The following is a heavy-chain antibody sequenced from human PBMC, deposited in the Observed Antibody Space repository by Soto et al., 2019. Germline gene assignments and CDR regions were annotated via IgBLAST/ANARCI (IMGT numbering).Heavy chain of an antibody. CDR3: AREVNSSPARGPNWFDP. V-gene: IGHV4-4*02. CDR1: GDSINNSHW. CDR2: TYHSGTT. J-gene: IGHJ5*02. D-gene: IGHD6-13*01. Sequence: QVQLQESGPALVQPSGTLSLTCAVSGDSINNSHWWSWVRQTPGKGLEWIGETYHSGTTNYNPSLKTRVTISIDKSKNQFSLKMNSVTAADTAVYYCAREVNSSPARGPNWFDPCCQGTLVTVSS.